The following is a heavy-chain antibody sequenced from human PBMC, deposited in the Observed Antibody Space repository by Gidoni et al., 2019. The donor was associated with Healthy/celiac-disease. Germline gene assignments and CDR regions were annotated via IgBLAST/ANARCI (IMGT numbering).Heavy chain of an antibody. D-gene: IGHD3-22*01. J-gene: IGHJ3*02. V-gene: IGHV4-39*01. Sequence: QLQLQESGPGLVKPSETLSLTCTVSGGSISSSSYYWGWIRQPPGKGLEWIGSIYYSGSTYYNPSLKSRVTISVDTSKNQFSLKLSSVTAADTAVYYCARPATYDSSGYYLMYDAFDIWGQGTMVTVSS. CDR3: ARPATYDSSGYYLMYDAFDI. CDR2: IYYSGST. CDR1: GGSISSSSYY.